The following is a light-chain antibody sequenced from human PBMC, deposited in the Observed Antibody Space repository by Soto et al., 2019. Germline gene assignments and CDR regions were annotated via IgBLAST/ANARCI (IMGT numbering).Light chain of an antibody. CDR2: DVS. CDR1: SSDVGGYNY. CDR3: SAYEGSNNFV. V-gene: IGLV2-11*01. Sequence: QSVLTQPRSVSGSPGQSVTISCTGTSSDVGGYNYVSWYQQHPGKAPKLMIYDVSKRPSGVPDRFSGSKSGNTASLTVSGLQTEDEADYYCSAYEGSNNFVFGSGTKVTVL. J-gene: IGLJ1*01.